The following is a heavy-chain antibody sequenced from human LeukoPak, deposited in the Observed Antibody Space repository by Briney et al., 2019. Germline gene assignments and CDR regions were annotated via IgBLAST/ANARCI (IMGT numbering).Heavy chain of an antibody. CDR3: TSYTSGWN. J-gene: IGHJ4*02. D-gene: IGHD6-19*01. V-gene: IGHV3-74*01. Sequence: AGSLRLSCAASELTFNSNWMHWVRQAPGKGLVRVSRINSDGSTTNYADSVKGRFTISRDNAKNTLYLQMNSLRAEDTAVYYCTSYTSGWNWGQGTLVTVSS. CDR1: ELTFNSNW. CDR2: INSDGSTT.